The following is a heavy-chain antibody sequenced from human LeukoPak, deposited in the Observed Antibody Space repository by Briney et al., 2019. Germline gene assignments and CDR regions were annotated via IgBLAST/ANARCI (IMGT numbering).Heavy chain of an antibody. J-gene: IGHJ6*03. CDR3: ARQGQQLAGLHHYFYMDV. CDR2: IYYSGST. V-gene: IGHV4-59*08. Sequence: PSETLSLTCTVSGASISSYYWSWIRQPPGKGLEWIGYIYYSGSTSYNPSLKSRVTISVDTPKNQFSLELSSVTASDTAMYFCARQGQQLAGLHHYFYMDVWGKGTTVTVSS. D-gene: IGHD6-13*01. CDR1: GASISSYY.